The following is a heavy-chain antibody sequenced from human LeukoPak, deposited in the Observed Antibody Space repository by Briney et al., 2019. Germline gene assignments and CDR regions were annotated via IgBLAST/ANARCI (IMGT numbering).Heavy chain of an antibody. CDR1: GGSINSGGHY. CDR2: IYYSGKT. Sequence: SQTLSLTCTVSGGSINSGGHYWNWIRQHPGKGLEWIRYIYYSGKTDYNPSLKSRISMSVDTSKNQFSLKLNSVTAADTAVYYWARFLVYSYYMDVWGKGTTVTVSS. D-gene: IGHD6-6*01. CDR3: ARFLVYSYYMDV. J-gene: IGHJ6*03. V-gene: IGHV4-31*03.